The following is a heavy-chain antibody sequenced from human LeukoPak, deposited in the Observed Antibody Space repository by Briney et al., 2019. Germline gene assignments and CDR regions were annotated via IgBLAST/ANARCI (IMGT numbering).Heavy chain of an antibody. J-gene: IGHJ4*02. V-gene: IGHV3-74*01. Sequence: GGSLRLSCAASGFTFSSYWMLWVRQAPGKGLVWVSRINSDGSSTSYADSVKGRFTISRDNAKNTLYLQMNSLRAEDTAVYYCARVPGVRGPLNNWGQGTLVTVSS. CDR2: INSDGSST. D-gene: IGHD3-10*01. CDR1: GFTFSSYW. CDR3: ARVPGVRGPLNN.